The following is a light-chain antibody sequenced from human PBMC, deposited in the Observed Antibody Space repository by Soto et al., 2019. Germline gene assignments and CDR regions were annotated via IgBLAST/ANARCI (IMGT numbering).Light chain of an antibody. CDR2: AAS. CDR1: QSVSNN. V-gene: IGKV3-20*01. Sequence: EIVLTQSPGTLSLSPGERATLSCWASQSVSNNLVWYRQKPGQAPRLLISAASSRATGIPDRFSGSGSGTDFTLTISRLEPEDFAVYYCQQYSNAPVTFGQGTKVEIK. J-gene: IGKJ2*01. CDR3: QQYSNAPVT.